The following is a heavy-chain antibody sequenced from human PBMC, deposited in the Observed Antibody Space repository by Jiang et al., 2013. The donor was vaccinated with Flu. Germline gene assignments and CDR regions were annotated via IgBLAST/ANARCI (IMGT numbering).Heavy chain of an antibody. V-gene: IGHV1-69*01. CDR2: IIPIFGIA. CDR1: GGTFSSYA. CDR3: ARAPVVTAIQDAFDI. Sequence: KKPGSSVKVSCKASGGTFSSYAISWVRQAPGQGLEWMGGIIPIFGIANYAQKFQGRVTITADESTSTAYMELSSLRSEDTAVYYCARAPVVTAIQDAFDIWGQGTMVTVSS. J-gene: IGHJ3*02. D-gene: IGHD2-21*02.